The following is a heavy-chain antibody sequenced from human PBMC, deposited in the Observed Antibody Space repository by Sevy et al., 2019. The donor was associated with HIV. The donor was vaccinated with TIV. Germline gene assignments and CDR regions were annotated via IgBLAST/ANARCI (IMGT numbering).Heavy chain of an antibody. CDR1: GFTFNTYG. D-gene: IGHD4-4*01. Sequence: ASVKVSCKASGFTFNTYGFTWVRQAPGQGLEWMGWISGYNGNTKYSQKFQDRVTMTTDTSTTTVYMNLRSLRSDDTAVYYCVRFFSNKWYFDYWGQGTLVTVSS. CDR3: VRFFSNKWYFDY. CDR2: ISGYNGNT. V-gene: IGHV1-18*01. J-gene: IGHJ4*02.